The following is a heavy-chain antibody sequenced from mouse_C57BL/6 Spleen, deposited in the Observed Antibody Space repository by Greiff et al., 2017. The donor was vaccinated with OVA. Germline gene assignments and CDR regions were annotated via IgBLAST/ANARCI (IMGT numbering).Heavy chain of an antibody. Sequence: VQLQQSGPELVKPGASVKISCKASGYTFTDYYMNWVKQSHGKSLEWIGDINPNNGGTNYNQKFKGKATLTVDKSSSTAYMELRSLTSEDSAVYYCARWGDGYAMDYWGQGTSVTVSS. V-gene: IGHV1-26*01. J-gene: IGHJ4*01. CDR3: ARWGDGYAMDY. CDR1: GYTFTDYY. D-gene: IGHD2-3*01. CDR2: INPNNGGT.